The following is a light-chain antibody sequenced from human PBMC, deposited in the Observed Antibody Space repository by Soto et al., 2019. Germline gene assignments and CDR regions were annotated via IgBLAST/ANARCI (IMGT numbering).Light chain of an antibody. J-gene: IGLJ1*01. CDR1: SSDVGGYNF. CDR2: DVT. V-gene: IGLV2-14*01. CDR3: CSYTSSTSYV. Sequence: QSVLTQPASVSGSPGQSITISCTGTSSDVGGYNFVSWYQQHPGKAPKLMIYDVTTQPSGVSNRFSGSKSGTTASLTISGLQAEDEADYYCCSYTSSTSYVFGTGTKVTVL.